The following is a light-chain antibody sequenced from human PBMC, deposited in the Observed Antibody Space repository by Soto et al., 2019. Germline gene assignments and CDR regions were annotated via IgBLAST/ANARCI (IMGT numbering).Light chain of an antibody. J-gene: IGLJ3*02. CDR3: IAWDDSLKGPV. CDR2: SHD. Sequence: QSVLTQPPSASGTPGQRVTISCSGSRSNIGRNAVNWYQQVPGTAPKLLIYSHDQRPSGVPDRFSGSKSGTSASLAISGLQSEDEANYYCIAWDDSLKGPVFGGGTKVTVL. V-gene: IGLV1-44*01. CDR1: RSNIGRNA.